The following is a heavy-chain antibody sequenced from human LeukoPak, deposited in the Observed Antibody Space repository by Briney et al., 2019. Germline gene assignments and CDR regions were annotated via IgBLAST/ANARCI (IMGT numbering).Heavy chain of an antibody. CDR2: INHSGST. J-gene: IGHJ3*02. V-gene: IGHV4-34*01. Sequence: SETLSLTCAVYGGSFSGYYWSWIRQPPGKGLEWIGEINHSGSTNYNPSLKSRVTISVDTSKNQFSLKLSSVTAADTAVYYCARLRARYDFWSRDIDAFDIWGQGTMVTVSS. CDR1: GGSFSGYY. CDR3: ARLRARYDFWSRDIDAFDI. D-gene: IGHD3-3*01.